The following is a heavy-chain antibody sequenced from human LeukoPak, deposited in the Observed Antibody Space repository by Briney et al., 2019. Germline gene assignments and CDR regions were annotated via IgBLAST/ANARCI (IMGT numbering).Heavy chain of an antibody. CDR3: ARRMPHWYFDL. V-gene: IGHV4-59*08. D-gene: IGHD2-2*01. J-gene: IGHJ2*01. CDR2: IYYSGST. CDR1: GGSISSYY. Sequence: SETLSLTCTVSGGSISSYYWSWIRQPPGKGLEWIGYIYYSGSTNYNPSLKSRVTISVDTSKNQFSLKLSSLTAADTAVYYCARRMPHWYFDLWGRGTLVTVSS.